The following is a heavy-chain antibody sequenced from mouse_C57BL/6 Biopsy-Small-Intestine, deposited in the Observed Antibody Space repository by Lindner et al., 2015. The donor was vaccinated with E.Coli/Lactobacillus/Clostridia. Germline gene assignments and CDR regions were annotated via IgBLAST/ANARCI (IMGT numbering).Heavy chain of an antibody. V-gene: IGHV1-81*01. CDR2: IIPIFGTA. CDR3: ARDPIATAGNYLDY. D-gene: IGHD2-1*01. J-gene: IGHJ4*01. Sequence: SVKVSCKASGGTFISYGYSWVRQAPGQGLEWVGGIIPIFGTADYAQKFRGRVTITADESTSTAYMEMSSLRSEDTAVYYCARDPIATAGNYLDYWGQGTLVTVSS. CDR1: GGTFISYG.